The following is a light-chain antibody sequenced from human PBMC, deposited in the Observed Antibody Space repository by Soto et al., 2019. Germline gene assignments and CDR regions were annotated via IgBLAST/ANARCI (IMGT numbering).Light chain of an antibody. J-gene: IGKJ5*01. CDR1: HSVSSN. V-gene: IGKV3-20*01. Sequence: IVMTQSPATLSVSPGERATLSCRASHSVSSNLSWYQQKPGQAPRLLIYGASTRATGIPARFSGSGSGTDFTLTISRLEPEDFAVYHCQQYGSSPITFGQGTRLEIK. CDR2: GAS. CDR3: QQYGSSPIT.